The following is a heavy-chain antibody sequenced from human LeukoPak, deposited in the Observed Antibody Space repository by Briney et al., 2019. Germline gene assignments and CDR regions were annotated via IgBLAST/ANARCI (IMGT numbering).Heavy chain of an antibody. J-gene: IGHJ6*03. D-gene: IGHD3-16*02. V-gene: IGHV4-38-2*02. CDR3: ARDNVFVPMDV. Sequence: SETLSLTCSVSGYSISSGYDWGWVRQTPREGLEYIGSIHFSGVTYYNPSLKSRITLSVDLSKNQFSLRLSSVTAADTAVYFCARDNVFVPMDVWGRGITVTVSS. CDR2: IHFSGVT. CDR1: GYSISSGYD.